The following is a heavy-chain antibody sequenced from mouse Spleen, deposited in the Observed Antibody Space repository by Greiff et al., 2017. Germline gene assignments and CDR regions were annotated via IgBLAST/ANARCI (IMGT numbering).Heavy chain of an antibody. CDR3: ARYYGYDGAWFAY. Sequence: QVQLQQPGAELVKPGAPVKLSCKASGYTFTSYWMNWVKQRPGRGLEWIGRIDPSDSETHYNQKFKDKATLTVDKSSSTAYIQLSSLTSEDSAVYYCARYYGYDGAWFAYWGQGTLVTVSA. CDR1: GYTFTSYW. CDR2: IDPSDSET. J-gene: IGHJ3*01. D-gene: IGHD2-2*01. V-gene: IGHV1-69*02.